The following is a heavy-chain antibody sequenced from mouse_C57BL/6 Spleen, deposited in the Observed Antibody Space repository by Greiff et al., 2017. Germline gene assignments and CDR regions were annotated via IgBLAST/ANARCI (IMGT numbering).Heavy chain of an antibody. CDR3: ARKDVQYGNYDRFAY. D-gene: IGHD2-10*02. V-gene: IGHV5-6*01. J-gene: IGHJ3*01. CDR2: ISSGGSYT. CDR1: GFTFSSYG. Sequence: VQLKESGGDLVKPGGSLKLSCAASGFTFSSYGMSWVRQTPDKRLEWVANISSGGSYTYYPDSVKGRVTISGDNATNTLFLQMSSIKSEDTAIYTCARKDVQYGNYDRFAYWGQGTLVTVSA.